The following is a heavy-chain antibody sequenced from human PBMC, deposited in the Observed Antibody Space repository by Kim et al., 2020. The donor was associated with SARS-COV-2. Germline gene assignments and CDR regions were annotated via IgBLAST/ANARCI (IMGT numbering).Heavy chain of an antibody. CDR1: GGSFSGYY. D-gene: IGHD6-19*01. V-gene: IGHV4-34*01. Sequence: SETLSLTCAVYGGSFSGYYWSWICQPPGKGLEWIGEINHSGSTNYNPSLKSRVTISVDTTKNQSSLKLSSVTAADTAVYYCARGTRQWLSRHYYYYMDVWGKGTTVTVSS. J-gene: IGHJ6*03. CDR3: ARGTRQWLSRHYYYYMDV. CDR2: INHSGST.